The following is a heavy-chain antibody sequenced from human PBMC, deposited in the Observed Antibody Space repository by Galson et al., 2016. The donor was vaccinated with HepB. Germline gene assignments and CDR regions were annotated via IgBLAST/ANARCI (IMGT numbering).Heavy chain of an antibody. V-gene: IGHV3-30*04. CDR2: ISSDGSNK. CDR1: GFTFNKYA. J-gene: IGHJ4*02. CDR3: ARDQTSKLGFHLSLDY. D-gene: IGHD1-7*01. Sequence: SLRLSCAVSGFTFNKYAVHWVRQAPGKGLEWVAVISSDGSNKYYADSVKGRFSISRDNSKNTLYLQMNSLRAEDTAVYYCARDQTSKLGFHLSLDYWGQGTLVTVSS.